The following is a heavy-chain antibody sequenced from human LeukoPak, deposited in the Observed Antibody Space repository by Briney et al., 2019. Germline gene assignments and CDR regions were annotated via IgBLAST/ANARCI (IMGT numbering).Heavy chain of an antibody. D-gene: IGHD1-26*01. V-gene: IGHV3-7*01. CDR2: IKQDGSEK. Sequence: GGSLRLSCAASGLTFSSYWMSWVRQAPGKGLEWVANIKQDGSEKYCVDSVKGRFTISRDNAKNSLYLQMNSPRAEDTAVYYCATAFGALLDWYAFDIGGQGTMVTVSS. CDR1: GLTFSSYW. J-gene: IGHJ3*02. CDR3: ATAFGALLDWYAFDI.